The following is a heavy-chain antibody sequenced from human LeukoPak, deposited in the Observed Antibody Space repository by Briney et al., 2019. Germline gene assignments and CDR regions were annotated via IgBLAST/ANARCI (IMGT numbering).Heavy chain of an antibody. V-gene: IGHV4-30-4*01. CDR2: IYYSGST. CDR1: GGSISSGDYY. D-gene: IGHD3-10*01. J-gene: IGHJ4*02. CDR3: ARCQVTDYYGSGSYDY. Sequence: SETLSLTCTVSGGSISSGDYYWSWIRQPPGKGLEWIGYIYYSGSTNYNPSLKSRVTISVDTSKNQFSLKLSSVTAADTAVYYCARCQVTDYYGSGSYDYWGQGTLVTVSS.